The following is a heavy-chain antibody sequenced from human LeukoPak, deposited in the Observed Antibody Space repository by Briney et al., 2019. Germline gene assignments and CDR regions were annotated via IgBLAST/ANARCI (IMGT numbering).Heavy chain of an antibody. CDR1: GGSITSYC. Sequence: SETLSLTCTVSGGSITSYCWSWFRQPPGKGLEWIGYIYTSGSTDYNPSLRSRVTMSVDTSKNQLSLELRFLTAADTAVYYCATSYDAKTAPYDLWGQGTLVTVSS. V-gene: IGHV4-4*09. CDR2: IYTSGST. CDR3: ATSYDAKTAPYDL. J-gene: IGHJ5*02. D-gene: IGHD3-3*01.